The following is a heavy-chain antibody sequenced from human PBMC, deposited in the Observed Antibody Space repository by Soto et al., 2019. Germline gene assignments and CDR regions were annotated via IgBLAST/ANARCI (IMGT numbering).Heavy chain of an antibody. CDR2: VRGDNGHT. CDR3: ARDLGYCRSGTCYREWFDP. D-gene: IGHD2-15*01. V-gene: IGHV1-18*01. J-gene: IGHJ5*02. CDR1: GYTFTTHG. Sequence: QVQLVQSGAEVKKPGASVKVSCKASGYTFTTHGISWVRQVPGQGLEWMGWVRGDNGHTNYAQSLQGRVTMTTDKSKNTAYMELRSLRSDDTAVYYCARDLGYCRSGTCYREWFDPWGQGTLVTVSS.